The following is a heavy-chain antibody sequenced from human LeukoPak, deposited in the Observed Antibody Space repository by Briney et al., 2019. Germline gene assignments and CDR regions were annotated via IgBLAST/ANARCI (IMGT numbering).Heavy chain of an antibody. CDR2: IYHTGST. CDR1: SGSFSNYF. CDR3: ARGGAVNGFDT. Sequence: SETLSLACAVYSGSFSNYFWTWIRQTPGKGLEGIGQIYHTGSTNYNPSLKSRVAISIDTSKNHFSLRVMSVTAADTAVYYCARGGAVNGFDTWGQGTRVTVSS. V-gene: IGHV4-34*01. D-gene: IGHD6-19*01. J-gene: IGHJ3*02.